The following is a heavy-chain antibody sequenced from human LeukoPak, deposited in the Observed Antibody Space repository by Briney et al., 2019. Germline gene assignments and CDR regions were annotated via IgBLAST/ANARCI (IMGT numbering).Heavy chain of an antibody. CDR3: ASPIVGATSPYYYYGMDV. D-gene: IGHD1-26*01. J-gene: IGHJ6*02. CDR1: GYTFTSYY. CDR2: INPSGGST. Sequence: ASVKVSFKASGYTFTSYYMHWVRQAPGQGLEWMGIINPSGGSTSYAQKFQGRVTMTRDTSTSTVYMELSSLRSEDTAVYYCASPIVGATSPYYYYGMDVWGQGTTVTVSS. V-gene: IGHV1-46*01.